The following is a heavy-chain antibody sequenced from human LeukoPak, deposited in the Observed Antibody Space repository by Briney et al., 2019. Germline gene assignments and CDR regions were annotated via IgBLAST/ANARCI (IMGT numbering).Heavy chain of an antibody. J-gene: IGHJ5*02. D-gene: IGHD6-13*01. CDR2: INPNSGGT. CDR3: ARVVAAGTNWFDP. CDR1: GYTFTGYY. Sequence: GASVKVSCKASGYTFTGYYMHWVRQAPGQGLEWMGWINPNSGGTNYAQKFQGWVTMTRDTSISTAYMELSRLRSDDTAVYYCARVVAAGTNWFDPRGQGTLVTVSS. V-gene: IGHV1-2*04.